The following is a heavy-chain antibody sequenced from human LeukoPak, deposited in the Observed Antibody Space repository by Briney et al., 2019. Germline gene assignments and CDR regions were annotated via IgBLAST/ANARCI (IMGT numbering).Heavy chain of an antibody. J-gene: IGHJ3*02. Sequence: PGRSLRLSCAASGFTFSTYGMHWVRQAPGKGLEWVAVISYDGNNEYYADSVKGRFTISRDSSKNTLYLQMNSLRAEDTAVYYCAKDDTPMVIPYDVFDIRGQGTMVTVSS. V-gene: IGHV3-30*18. CDR2: ISYDGNNE. D-gene: IGHD5-18*01. CDR1: GFTFSTYG. CDR3: AKDDTPMVIPYDVFDI.